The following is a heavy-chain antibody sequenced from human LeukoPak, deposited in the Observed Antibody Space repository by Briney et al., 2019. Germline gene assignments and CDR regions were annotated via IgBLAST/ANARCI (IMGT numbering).Heavy chain of an antibody. D-gene: IGHD3-10*01. J-gene: IGHJ3*02. Sequence: SQTLSLTCTVSGASINGGHFYWNWIRQPAGKGLEWIGRIYTSGSTNYNPSLKSRVTMSIDTSKKQFFLKLSSVTAADTAVYYCARDPGQYGSGARGAFDIWGQGTMVTVSS. CDR1: GASINGGHFY. V-gene: IGHV4-61*02. CDR2: IYTSGST. CDR3: ARDPGQYGSGARGAFDI.